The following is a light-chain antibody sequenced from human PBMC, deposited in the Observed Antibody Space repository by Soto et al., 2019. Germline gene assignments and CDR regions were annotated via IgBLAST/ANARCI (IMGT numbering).Light chain of an antibody. CDR2: GAS. J-gene: IGKJ2*01. CDR3: QQYGSSPPVT. V-gene: IGKV3-20*01. Sequence: EIVLTQSPGTLSLSPGERATLSCRASQSVSSSYLAWYQQKPGQGPRLLIYGASSRATGIPDRFSGSGSGTDFTLTISRLEPEDVAVYYCQQYGSSPPVTFGQGTKLEIK. CDR1: QSVSSSY.